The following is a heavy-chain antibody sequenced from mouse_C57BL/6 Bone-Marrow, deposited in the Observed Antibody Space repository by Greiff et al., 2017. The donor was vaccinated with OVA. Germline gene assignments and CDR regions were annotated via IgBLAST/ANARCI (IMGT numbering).Heavy chain of an antibody. V-gene: IGHV2-2*01. CDR2: IWSGGST. CDR1: GFSLTSYG. D-gene: IGHD2-2*01. Sequence: VKLMESGPGLVQPSQSLSITCTVSGFSLTSYGVHWVRQSPGKGLEWLGVIWSGGSTDYNAAFISRLSISKDNSKRQVFFKMNSLQADDTALYYWARDGYGAWFAYWGQGTLVTVSA. J-gene: IGHJ3*01. CDR3: ARDGYGAWFAY.